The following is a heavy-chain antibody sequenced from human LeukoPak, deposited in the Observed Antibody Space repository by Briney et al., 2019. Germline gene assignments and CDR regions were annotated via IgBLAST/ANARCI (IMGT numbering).Heavy chain of an antibody. D-gene: IGHD4-23*01. V-gene: IGHV4-59*01. CDR1: GGSISSYY. CDR3: ARDYGGNSITFGI. CDR2: IAYSGST. Sequence: SETLSLTCTVSGGSISSYYWSWIRQPPRKGLEWIGHIAYSGSTIYNHSLKSRVTITLDTSKNLFSLKPTYVTAAATAVYYCARDYGGNSITFGIWGQGTMVTVSS. J-gene: IGHJ3*02.